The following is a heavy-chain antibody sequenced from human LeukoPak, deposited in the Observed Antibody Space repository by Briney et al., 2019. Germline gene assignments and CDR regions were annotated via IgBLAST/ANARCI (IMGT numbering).Heavy chain of an antibody. CDR2: INTNTGNP. Sequence: ASVKVSCKASGYTFTSYAMNWVRRAPGQGLEWMGWINTNTGNPTYAQGFTGRFVFSLDTSVGTAYLQISSLKAEDTAVYYCARLGTRHAFDIWGQGTMVTVSS. V-gene: IGHV7-4-1*02. J-gene: IGHJ3*02. CDR1: GYTFTSYA. CDR3: ARLGTRHAFDI. D-gene: IGHD1-14*01.